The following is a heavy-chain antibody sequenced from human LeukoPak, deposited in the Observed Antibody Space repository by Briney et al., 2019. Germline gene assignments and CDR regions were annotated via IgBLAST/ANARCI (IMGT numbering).Heavy chain of an antibody. CDR1: GGPLTSYY. Sequence: SETLSLTCAVSGGPLTSYYWTWVRQPPGKGLEWIGFIYYRGSTNYNPSLESRVTISIDTSKNRFSLKLSSVTAADTAVYYCARDRYSGYDGFGAFDIWGQGTMVTVSS. D-gene: IGHD5-12*01. CDR3: ARDRYSGYDGFGAFDI. J-gene: IGHJ3*02. CDR2: IYYRGST. V-gene: IGHV4-59*01.